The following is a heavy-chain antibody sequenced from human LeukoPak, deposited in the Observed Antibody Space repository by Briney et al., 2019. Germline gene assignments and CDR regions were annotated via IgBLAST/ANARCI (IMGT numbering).Heavy chain of an antibody. CDR2: ISAYNGNT. D-gene: IGHD6-13*01. CDR1: GYTFTSYG. V-gene: IGHV1-18*01. CDR3: APISPGYSSSGTRVY. Sequence: ASVKVSCKASGYTFTSYGISWVRQAPGQGLEWMGWISAYNGNTNYAQKLQGRVTMTTDTSTSTAYMELRSLRSDDTAVYYCAPISPGYSSSGTRVYWGQGTLVTVSS. J-gene: IGHJ4*02.